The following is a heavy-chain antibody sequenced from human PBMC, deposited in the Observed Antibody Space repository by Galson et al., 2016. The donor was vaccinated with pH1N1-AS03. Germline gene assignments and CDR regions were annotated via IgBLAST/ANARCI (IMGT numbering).Heavy chain of an antibody. V-gene: IGHV4-4*09. D-gene: IGHD3-3*01. CDR2: IQTTGNT. CDR3: ARGPPLEIGWYFDL. CDR1: GDSTFDYY. J-gene: IGHJ2*01. Sequence: ETLSLTCTVSGDSTFDYYWNWIRQPPGKGLEWIGYIQTTGNTKYNPSLKSRVTMSIDTSKNQFSLHLMSVTAADTALYYCARGPPLEIGWYFDLWGRGTLVTVSS.